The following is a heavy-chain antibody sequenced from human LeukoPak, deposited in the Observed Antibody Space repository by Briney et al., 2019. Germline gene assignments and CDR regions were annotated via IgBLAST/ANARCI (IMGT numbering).Heavy chain of an antibody. Sequence: GSSVKVSCKASGGTFSSYVISWVRQAPGQGLEWMGGIIPIFITATYAQKFQGRVTITADESTSTAYMELSSLRSEDTAVYYCARARNYYYDTSGSQAFDYWGQVTLVTVSS. CDR3: ARARNYYYDTSGSQAFDY. CDR2: IIPIFITA. J-gene: IGHJ4*02. V-gene: IGHV1-69*01. D-gene: IGHD3-22*01. CDR1: GGTFSSYV.